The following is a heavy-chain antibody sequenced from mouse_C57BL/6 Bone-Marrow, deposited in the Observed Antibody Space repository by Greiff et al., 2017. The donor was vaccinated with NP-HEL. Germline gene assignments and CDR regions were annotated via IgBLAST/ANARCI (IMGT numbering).Heavy chain of an antibody. V-gene: IGHV5-4*03. CDR1: GFTFSSYA. D-gene: IGHD1-1*01. CDR2: ISDGGSYT. Sequence: EVKLMESGGGLVKPGGSLKLSCAASGFTFSSYAMSWVRQTPENRLEWVATISDGGSYTYYPDNVKGRFTISRDNAKNNLYLQMSHLKSEDTAMYYCARVTTVRAAWFAYWGQGTLVTVSA. CDR3: ARVTTVRAAWFAY. J-gene: IGHJ3*01.